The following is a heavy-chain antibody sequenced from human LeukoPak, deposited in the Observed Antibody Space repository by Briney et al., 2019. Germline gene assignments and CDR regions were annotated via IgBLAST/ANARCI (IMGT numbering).Heavy chain of an antibody. V-gene: IGHV3-21*01. D-gene: IGHD2-15*01. CDR3: ARDRGFFWSGGCCYSRAHFDY. Sequence: GGSLRLSCAASGFTFSSYSMNWVRQAPGKGLEWVSSISSSSSYIYYADSVKGRFTISRDNAKNSLYLQMNSLRAEDTAVYYCARDRGFFWSGGCCYSRAHFDYWGQGTLVTVSS. J-gene: IGHJ4*02. CDR2: ISSSSSYI. CDR1: GFTFSSYS.